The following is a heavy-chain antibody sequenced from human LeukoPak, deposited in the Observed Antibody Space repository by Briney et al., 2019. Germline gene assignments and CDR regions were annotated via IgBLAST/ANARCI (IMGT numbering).Heavy chain of an antibody. CDR1: GFTFSSYS. V-gene: IGHV3-21*01. CDR2: VSSSSRYI. D-gene: IGHD3-22*01. J-gene: IGHJ4*02. Sequence: SGRSLRPSCPASGFTFSSYSMNWVRQAPGKGLEWVSFVSSSSRYIYYADSVEGRFTISRDNAKNSLFLQIDSLRAEDTAVYYCARGPYDSSGYYWYYSDYGGQGTLVTVPS. CDR3: ARGPYDSSGYYWYYSDY.